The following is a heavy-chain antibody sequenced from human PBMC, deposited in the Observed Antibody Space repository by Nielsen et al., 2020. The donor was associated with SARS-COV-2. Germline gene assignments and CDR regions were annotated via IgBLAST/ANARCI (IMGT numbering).Heavy chain of an antibody. J-gene: IGHJ4*02. CDR1: GFTFSSYS. D-gene: IGHD6-19*01. V-gene: IGHV3-21*01. Sequence: GGSLRLSCAASGFTFSSYSMNWVRQAPGKGLEWVSSISSSSSYIYYADSVKGRFTISRDNAKNSLYLQMNSLRAEDTAVYYCARDGPGIAVAGSGDWGQGTLVTVSS. CDR3: ARDGPGIAVAGSGD. CDR2: ISSSSSYI.